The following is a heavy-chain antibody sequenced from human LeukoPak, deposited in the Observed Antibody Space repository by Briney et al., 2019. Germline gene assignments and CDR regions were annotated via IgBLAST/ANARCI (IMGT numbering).Heavy chain of an antibody. J-gene: IGHJ3*02. Sequence: SETLSLTCSVSGGSISSYYWSWIRQPPGKGLEWIGYIYYSGSTNYNPSLKSRVTISVDTSKNQFSLKLSSVTAADTAVYYCARKRSDAFDIWGQGTMVTVSS. CDR1: GGSISSYY. CDR3: ARKRSDAFDI. CDR2: IYYSGST. V-gene: IGHV4-59*08.